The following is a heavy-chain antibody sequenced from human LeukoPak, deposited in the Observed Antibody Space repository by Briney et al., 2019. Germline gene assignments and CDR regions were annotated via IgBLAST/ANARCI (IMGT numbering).Heavy chain of an antibody. CDR2: INPNSGNA. CDR3: ARGLSSSRRFDY. Sequence: ASVKVSCKASGYTFTSYDINWVRQATGQGLDGMGWINPNSGNAGYAQKFQDRVTMPRNTSIRTANMALSSQRSEDTAGYYCARGLSSSRRFDYWGQGTLVTVSS. V-gene: IGHV1-8*01. J-gene: IGHJ4*02. D-gene: IGHD6-13*01. CDR1: GYTFTSYD.